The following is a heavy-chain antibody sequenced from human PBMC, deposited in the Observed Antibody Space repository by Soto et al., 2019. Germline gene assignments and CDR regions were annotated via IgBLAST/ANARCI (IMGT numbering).Heavy chain of an antibody. V-gene: IGHV3-74*01. CDR2: INSDGSST. D-gene: IGHD3-10*01. Sequence: PGGSLRLSCAASGFTFSSYWMHWVRQAPGKGLVWVSRINSDGSSTSYADSVKGRFTISRDNAKNTLYLQMNSLRAEDTAVYYCARVERSGSYYYYYYYYMDVWGKGTTVTVSS. CDR3: ARVERSGSYYYYYYYYMDV. J-gene: IGHJ6*03. CDR1: GFTFSSYW.